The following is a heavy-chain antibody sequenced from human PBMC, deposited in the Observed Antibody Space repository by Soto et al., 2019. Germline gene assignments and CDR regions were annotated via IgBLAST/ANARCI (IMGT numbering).Heavy chain of an antibody. CDR2: ISPGSRYP. Sequence: QVQLVESGGGLVPPGGSLRLSCAGSGFTFGDSYMSWIRQAPGKGLEWLSYISPGSRYPAYADSVKGRFTISRDNAKRSLYLQLNSLRDEDTAVFYCVRSRSGAVPDSFAYWGQGTLVTVAS. J-gene: IGHJ4*02. D-gene: IGHD3-10*01. CDR3: VRSRSGAVPDSFAY. CDR1: GFTFGDSY. V-gene: IGHV3-11*06.